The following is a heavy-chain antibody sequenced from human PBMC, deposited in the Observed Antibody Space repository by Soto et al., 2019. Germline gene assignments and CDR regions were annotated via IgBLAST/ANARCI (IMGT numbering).Heavy chain of an antibody. D-gene: IGHD3-22*01. Sequence: EVHLVESGGGLVQPGGPLRVSWAASGSTFSNYAMNWVRQAPGKGLEWVSYISIGSGSIFYADSVKGRFTISRDDAKNSLYLQMNTLRDEDTAVYYCVRDDRWAFDFGGQGTMVTVSS. CDR2: ISIGSGSI. CDR1: GSTFSNYA. J-gene: IGHJ3*01. V-gene: IGHV3-48*02. CDR3: VRDDRWAFDF.